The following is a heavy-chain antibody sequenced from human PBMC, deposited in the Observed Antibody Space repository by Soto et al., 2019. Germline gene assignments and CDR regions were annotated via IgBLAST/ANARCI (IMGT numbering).Heavy chain of an antibody. Sequence: SETLSLTCAVSGGSISSSNWWSWVRQPPGKGLEWIGEIYHSGSTNYNPSLKSRVTISVDKSKNQFSLKLSSVTAADTAVYYCARVHTYYYDSSGYFRVGAFEIWDQGTMVTVSS. CDR2: IYHSGST. V-gene: IGHV4-4*02. CDR3: ARVHTYYYDSSGYFRVGAFEI. J-gene: IGHJ3*02. D-gene: IGHD3-22*01. CDR1: GGSISSSNW.